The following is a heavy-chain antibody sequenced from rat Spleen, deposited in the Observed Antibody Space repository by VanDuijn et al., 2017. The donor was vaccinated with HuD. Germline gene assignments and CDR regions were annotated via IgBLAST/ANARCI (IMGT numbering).Heavy chain of an antibody. CDR1: GFTFSNYY. CDR2: ISYDGSST. D-gene: IGHD1-12*03. V-gene: IGHV5-29*01. Sequence: EVQLVESDGGLVQPGRSLKLSCAASGFTFSNYYMAWVRQAPTKGLEWVATISYDGSSTYYRDSVKGRFTISRDNAKSTLYLQMDSLRSEDTASYYCTRHHYDGYYHGPVFGVMDAWGQGTLVTVSS. CDR3: TRHHYDGYYHGPVFGVMDA. J-gene: IGHJ3*01.